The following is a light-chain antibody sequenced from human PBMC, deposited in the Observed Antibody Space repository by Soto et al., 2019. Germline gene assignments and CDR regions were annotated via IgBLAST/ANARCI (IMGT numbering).Light chain of an antibody. Sequence: QSVLTQPPSVSGAPGQRVTISCTGSSSNIGAGYDVHWYLQLPGTAPKLLIYHNTNRPSGVPGRFSASKSDTSASLAITGLQAEDEADYYCQSYHSSLSVYVFGTGTKVTVL. CDR3: QSYHSSLSVYV. J-gene: IGLJ1*01. CDR2: HNT. CDR1: SSNIGAGYD. V-gene: IGLV1-40*01.